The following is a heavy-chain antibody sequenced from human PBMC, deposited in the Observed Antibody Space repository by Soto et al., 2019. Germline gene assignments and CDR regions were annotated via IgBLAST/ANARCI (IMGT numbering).Heavy chain of an antibody. Sequence: SQTLSPTIAIPGDSVSNNSPAWNWIRQSPSSGLEWLGRTYYRSKWYNDYAVSMKSRIIINPDTSKNQFTLQLNSLTPADTAVYFCARVNNGYLSTGMDVFCKGTPLTISS. CDR1: GDSVSNNSPA. CDR3: ARVNNGYLSTGMDV. V-gene: IGHV6-1*01. D-gene: IGHD2-8*01. J-gene: IGHJ6*04. CDR2: TYYRSKWYN.